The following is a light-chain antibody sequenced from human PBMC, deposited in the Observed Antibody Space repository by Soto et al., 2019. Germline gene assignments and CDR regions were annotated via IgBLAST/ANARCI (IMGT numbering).Light chain of an antibody. CDR1: QSVRTSF. CDR3: QQYRILPHT. V-gene: IGKV3-20*01. CDR2: GTS. Sequence: EIGLPQTPSTLSLSPGERATLSCRASQSVRTSFLAWYQHKPGQAPMLLIYGTSSRATGIPERFSGSGTGTDFTRTISRLEPEDFAVYHCQQYRILPHTFGGGTKV. J-gene: IGKJ4*02.